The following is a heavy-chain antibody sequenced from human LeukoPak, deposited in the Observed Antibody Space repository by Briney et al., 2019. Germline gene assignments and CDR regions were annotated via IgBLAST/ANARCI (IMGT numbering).Heavy chain of an antibody. Sequence: SVKVSCKASGGTFSSYAISWVRQAPGQGLEWMGRIIPIFGTANYAQKFQGRVTITTDESTSTAYMELRSLRSEDTGVYYCARGTSGTTSLFYWGQGTLVTVSS. J-gene: IGHJ4*02. CDR1: GGTFSSYA. D-gene: IGHD1-7*01. CDR2: IIPIFGTA. V-gene: IGHV1-69*05. CDR3: ARGTSGTTSLFY.